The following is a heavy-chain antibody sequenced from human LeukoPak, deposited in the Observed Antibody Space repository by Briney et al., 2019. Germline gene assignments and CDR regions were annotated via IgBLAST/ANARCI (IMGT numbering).Heavy chain of an antibody. Sequence: PGGSLRLSCAASGFTFNKHWMHWVRQAPGKGLVWVSRINSDGSSTSYADSMKGRFTISRDNAKNTLFLQMNSLRAEDTAVYYCARTGTAMVSAFDIWGQGTLVTASS. CDR1: GFTFNKHW. J-gene: IGHJ3*02. D-gene: IGHD5-18*01. CDR2: INSDGSST. V-gene: IGHV3-74*01. CDR3: ARTGTAMVSAFDI.